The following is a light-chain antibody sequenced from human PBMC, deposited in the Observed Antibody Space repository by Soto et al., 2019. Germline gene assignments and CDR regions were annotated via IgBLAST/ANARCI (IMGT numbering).Light chain of an antibody. CDR2: RGS. Sequence: EIVLMQSPGTLSLSPGERATLSCRASECVPLNYLAWYQQKPGQTPRVLIYRGSNRATDIPDRFSGSGSGTDVTLTISRLEPADFAVYYCQQYGSSPLTVGGGTKVEIK. CDR1: ECVPLNY. V-gene: IGKV3-20*01. J-gene: IGKJ4*01. CDR3: QQYGSSPLT.